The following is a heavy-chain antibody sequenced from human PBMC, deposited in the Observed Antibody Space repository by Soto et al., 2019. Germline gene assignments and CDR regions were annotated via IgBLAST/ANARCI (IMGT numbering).Heavy chain of an antibody. D-gene: IGHD6-19*01. J-gene: IGHJ4*02. Sequence: PGGSLRLSCAASGFTFSSYSMNWVRQAPGKGLEWVSSISSSSSYIYYADSVKGRFTISRDNAKNSLYLQMNSLRAEDTAVYYCARVSRPCSGWFDYWGQGTLVTVSS. CDR2: ISSSSSYI. CDR1: GFTFSSYS. CDR3: ARVSRPCSGWFDY. V-gene: IGHV3-21*01.